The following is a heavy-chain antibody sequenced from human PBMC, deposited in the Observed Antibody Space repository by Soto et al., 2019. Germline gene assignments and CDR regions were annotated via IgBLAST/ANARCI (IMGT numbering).Heavy chain of an antibody. V-gene: IGHV4-61*01. Sequence: SETLSLTCTVSGGSVSSGSYYWSWIRQPPGKGLEWIGYIYYSGSTNYNPSLESRVTISVDTSKNQFSLKLSSVTAADTAVYYCARSGYSYALKIGSWFDPWGQGTLVTVSS. CDR2: IYYSGST. D-gene: IGHD5-18*01. CDR1: GGSVSSGSYY. CDR3: ARSGYSYALKIGSWFDP. J-gene: IGHJ5*02.